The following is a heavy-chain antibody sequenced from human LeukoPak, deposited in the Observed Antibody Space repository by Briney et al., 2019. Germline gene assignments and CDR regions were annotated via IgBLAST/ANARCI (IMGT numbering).Heavy chain of an antibody. J-gene: IGHJ3*02. Sequence: GGSLRLSCAASGFTFSSYWMSWVRQAPGKGLEWVANIKQDGSEKYYVDSVKGRFTISRDNAKNSLYLQMNSLRAEDTTVYYCARAGGTYYGIAFDIWGQGTMVTVSS. CDR3: ARAGGTYYGIAFDI. D-gene: IGHD1-26*01. CDR1: GFTFSSYW. CDR2: IKQDGSEK. V-gene: IGHV3-7*01.